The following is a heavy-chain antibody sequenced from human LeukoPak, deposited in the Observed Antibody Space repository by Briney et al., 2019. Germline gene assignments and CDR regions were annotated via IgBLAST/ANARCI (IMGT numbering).Heavy chain of an antibody. V-gene: IGHV4-59*12. CDR3: AREGWQLDYYYYMDV. CDR2: IYYSGST. Sequence: SETLSLTCTVSGGSISSYYWSWIRQPPGKGLEWIGYIYYSGSTNYNPSLKSRVTISVDTSKNQFSLKLSSVTAADTAVYYCAREGWQLDYYYYMDVWGKGTTVTVSS. CDR1: GGSISSYY. D-gene: IGHD6-6*01. J-gene: IGHJ6*03.